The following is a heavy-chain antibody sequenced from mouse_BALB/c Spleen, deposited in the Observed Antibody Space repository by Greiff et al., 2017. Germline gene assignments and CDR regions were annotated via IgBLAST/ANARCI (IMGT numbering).Heavy chain of an antibody. CDR3: ARDRATVVNYFDY. V-gene: IGHV5-17*02. Sequence: VQLKESGGGLVQPGGSRKLSCAASGFTFSSFGMHWVRQAPEKGLEWVAYISSGSSTIYYADTVKGRFTISRDNPKNTLFLQMTSLRSEDTAMYYCARDRATVVNYFDYWGQGTTLTVSS. D-gene: IGHD1-1*01. CDR2: ISSGSSTI. CDR1: GFTFSSFG. J-gene: IGHJ2*01.